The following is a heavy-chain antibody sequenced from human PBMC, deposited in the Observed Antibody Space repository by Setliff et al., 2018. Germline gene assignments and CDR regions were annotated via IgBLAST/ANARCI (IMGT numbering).Heavy chain of an antibody. D-gene: IGHD5-18*01. V-gene: IGHV4-61*02. Sequence: SETLSLTCTVSGGSISSGSYYWSWIRQPAGKGLEWIGRIHTSGSTNYNPSLKSRVTISVDTSKNQFSLKLSSVTAADTAVYYCARGRGYSYGSTFHYYYGMDVWGQGTTVTVSS. CDR3: ARGRGYSYGSTFHYYYGMDV. CDR2: IHTSGST. CDR1: GGSISSGSYY. J-gene: IGHJ6*02.